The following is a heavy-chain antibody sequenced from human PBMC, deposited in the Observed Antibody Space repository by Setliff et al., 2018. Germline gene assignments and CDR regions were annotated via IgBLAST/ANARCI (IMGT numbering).Heavy chain of an antibody. V-gene: IGHV1-18*01. J-gene: IGHJ4*01. D-gene: IGHD4-17*01. CDR2: ISTRNDDT. CDR3: ARRSGDRGMTTGWPDDFDY. Sequence: ASVKVSCKASGYIFTRYRNTWVRQSPGQGLEWMGWISTRNDDTGYAQKFKGRVTLTTDTSTNTAYMELRSPRSDDTAVYYCARRSGDRGMTTGWPDDFDYWGRGTLVTVSS. CDR1: GYIFTRYR.